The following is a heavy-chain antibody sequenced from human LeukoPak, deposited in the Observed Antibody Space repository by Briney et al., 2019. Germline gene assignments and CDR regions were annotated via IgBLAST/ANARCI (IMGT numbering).Heavy chain of an antibody. CDR3: ARASITMVRGDGAFDI. D-gene: IGHD3-10*01. CDR2: IYHSGST. J-gene: IGHJ3*02. V-gene: IGHV4-30-2*01. Sequence: SETLSLTCAVSGGSISCGGYSWSWIRQPPGKGLEWIGYIYHSGSTYYNPSLKSRVTISVDRSKNQFSLKLSSVTAADTAVYYCARASITMVRGDGAFDIWGQGTMVTVSS. CDR1: GGSISCGGYS.